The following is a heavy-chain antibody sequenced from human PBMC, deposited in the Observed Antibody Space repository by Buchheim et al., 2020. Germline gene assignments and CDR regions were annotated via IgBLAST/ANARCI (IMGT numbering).Heavy chain of an antibody. CDR2: ISSSGSTI. CDR3: SRDNAVRKYYYDSSGYHFDY. V-gene: IGHV3-11*01. J-gene: IGHJ4*02. D-gene: IGHD3-22*01. Sequence: QVQLVESGGGLVKPGGSLRLSCAASGFTFSSYYMSWIRQAPGKGLEWVSYISSSGSTIYYADSVKGRFTISRDNAKNSLYLQMNSLSAEDTDVYYCSRDNAVRKYYYDSSGYHFDYWGQGTL. CDR1: GFTFSSYY.